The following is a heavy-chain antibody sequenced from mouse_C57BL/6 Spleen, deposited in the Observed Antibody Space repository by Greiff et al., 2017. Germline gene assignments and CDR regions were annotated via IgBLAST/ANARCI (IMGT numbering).Heavy chain of an antibody. Sequence: QVQLKESGPGLVAPSQSLSITCTASGFPLTSYAISWVRQPPGKGLEWLGTIWPCGATNYNSARKSRLSVSKDYSKSQVFLKMIRLQTDAADRYDCARNGHYAMDYWGQGTSVTVSS. CDR1: GFPLTSYA. V-gene: IGHV2-9-1*01. CDR3: ARNGHYAMDY. CDR2: IWPCGAT. J-gene: IGHJ4*01.